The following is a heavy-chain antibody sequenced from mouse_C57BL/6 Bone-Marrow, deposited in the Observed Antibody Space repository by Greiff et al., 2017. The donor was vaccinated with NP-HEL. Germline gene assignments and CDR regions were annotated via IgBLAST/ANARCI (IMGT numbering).Heavy chain of an antibody. CDR1: GFTFSSYG. CDR2: ISSGGSYT. D-gene: IGHD1-1*01. CDR3: ERGYYYGSTHYAMDY. Sequence: EVMLVESGGDLVKPGGSLKLSCAASGFTFSSYGMSWVRQTPDKRLEWVATISSGGSYTYYPDSVKGRFTISRDNAKNTLYLQMSSLKSEDTAMYYCERGYYYGSTHYAMDYWGQGTSVTVSS. J-gene: IGHJ4*01. V-gene: IGHV5-6*02.